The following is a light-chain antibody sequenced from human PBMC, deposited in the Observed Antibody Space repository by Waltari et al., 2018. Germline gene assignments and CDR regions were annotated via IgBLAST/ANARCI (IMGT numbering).Light chain of an antibody. Sequence: QVVLTQSPSASASLGASVNLTCTPSSAPNTYDIALHQQQPERGPRYLMKVNNDGSHINGVGNPDRFSGSRSGAERYLTISSLQSEDEADYYCQAWGTGLIGVFGGGTKLTVL. CDR3: QAWGTGLIGV. CDR2: VNNDGSH. CDR1: SAPNTYD. V-gene: IGLV4-69*01. J-gene: IGLJ3*02.